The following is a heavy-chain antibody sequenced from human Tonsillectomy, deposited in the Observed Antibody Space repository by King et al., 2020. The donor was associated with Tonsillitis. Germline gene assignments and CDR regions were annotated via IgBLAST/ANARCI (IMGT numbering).Heavy chain of an antibody. J-gene: IGHJ6*03. Sequence: VHLVESGGGLVKPGGSLRLSCAASGFTFSDYFMTWIRQAPGKGLEWVSYISGTVRSIDYADSVRGRFTISRDNAKNSVYLQMNSLRDEDTAVYFCARGRLGGNSDYLYMDV. CDR3: ARGRLGGNSDYLYMDV. V-gene: IGHV3-11*01. D-gene: IGHD4-23*01. CDR2: ISGTVRSI. CDR1: GFTFSDYF.